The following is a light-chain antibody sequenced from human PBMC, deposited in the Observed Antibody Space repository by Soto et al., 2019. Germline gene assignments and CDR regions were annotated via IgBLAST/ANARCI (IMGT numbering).Light chain of an antibody. V-gene: IGKV1-5*01. Sequence: EIHMTQSPSTLSTSVGYRFTITCRASQSISSWLAWYQQQPGKAPKILIYDASSLESGVPSRLSGSGSGTEFTLTISSLQPDDFATYYCQQYNSYLTFGQGTRLEIK. CDR3: QQYNSYLT. J-gene: IGKJ5*01. CDR1: QSISSW. CDR2: DAS.